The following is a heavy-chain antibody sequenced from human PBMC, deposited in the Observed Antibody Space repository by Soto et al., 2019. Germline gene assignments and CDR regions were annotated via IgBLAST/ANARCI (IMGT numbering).Heavy chain of an antibody. CDR2: MNPGSGNT. Sequence: QVQLVQSGAEVKKPGASVKVSCKASGYTFTNYEINWVRQASGQGLEWMGWMNPGSGNTGYAHMFQGRVTMTRNISISTAYMELSSLGSDDTAIYYCARMSASGSLNWFDPWGQGTLVTVSS. CDR1: GYTFTNYE. D-gene: IGHD3-10*01. J-gene: IGHJ5*02. V-gene: IGHV1-8*01. CDR3: ARMSASGSLNWFDP.